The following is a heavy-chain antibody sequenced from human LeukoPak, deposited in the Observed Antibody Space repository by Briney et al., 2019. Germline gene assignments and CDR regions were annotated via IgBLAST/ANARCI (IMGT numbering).Heavy chain of an antibody. CDR1: GFTFSSYA. CDR2: ISGSGGST. J-gene: IGHJ4*02. D-gene: IGHD1-7*01. CDR3: ARNSDPAPPWGYFDY. Sequence: GGSLRLSCAASGFTFSSYAMSWVRQAPGKGLEWVSAISGSGGSTYYADSVKGRFTISRDNSKNTLYLQMNSLRAEDTAVYYCARNSDPAPPWGYFDYWGQGTLVTVSS. V-gene: IGHV3-23*01.